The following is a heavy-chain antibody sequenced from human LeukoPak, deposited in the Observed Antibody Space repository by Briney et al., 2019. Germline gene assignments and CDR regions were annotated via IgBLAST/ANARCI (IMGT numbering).Heavy chain of an antibody. Sequence: SETLSLTCTVSGGSISSYYWSWIRQPPGKGLEWIGYIYYSGSTNYNPSLKSRVTISVDTSKNQFSLKLSSVTAADTAVYYCAREMYSSGWYYFDHWGQGTLVTVSS. D-gene: IGHD6-19*01. CDR2: IYYSGST. V-gene: IGHV4-59*12. J-gene: IGHJ4*02. CDR1: GGSISSYY. CDR3: AREMYSSGWYYFDH.